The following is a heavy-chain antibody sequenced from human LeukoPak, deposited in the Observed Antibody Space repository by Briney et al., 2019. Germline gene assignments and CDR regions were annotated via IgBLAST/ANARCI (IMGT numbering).Heavy chain of an antibody. CDR2: IYYRKNT. Sequence: SETLSLTRAVSGGSICSSSAYWGWIRQPPGKGLEWIGSIYYRKNTYYNPSLKSRVTISADTSKNQFSLTLGSVSATDTAVYYCASPRGFFYGYFDYWGEGTLVTVSS. D-gene: IGHD5-18*01. V-gene: IGHV4-39*01. J-gene: IGHJ4*02. CDR3: ASPRGFFYGYFDY. CDR1: GGSICSSSAY.